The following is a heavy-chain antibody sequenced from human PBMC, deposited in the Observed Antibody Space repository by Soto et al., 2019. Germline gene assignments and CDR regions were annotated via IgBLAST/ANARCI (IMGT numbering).Heavy chain of an antibody. CDR1: GYSFTSYW. CDR3: ASSSGFGEPISDYSYYGMDV. CDR2: IYPGDSDT. J-gene: IGHJ6*02. D-gene: IGHD3-10*01. V-gene: IGHV5-51*01. Sequence: PGESLKISCKGSGYSFTSYWIGWVRQMPGKGLEWMGIIYPGDSDTRYSPSFQGQVTISADKSISTAYLQWSSLKASDTAMYYCASSSGFGEPISDYSYYGMDVWGQGTTVTVS.